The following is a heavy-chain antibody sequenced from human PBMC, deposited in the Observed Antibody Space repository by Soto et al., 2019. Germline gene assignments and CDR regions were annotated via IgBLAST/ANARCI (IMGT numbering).Heavy chain of an antibody. D-gene: IGHD6-19*01. Sequence: ASVKVSCKASGYTFTSYYMHWVRQAPGQGPEWMGIINPSGGSTSYAQKFQGRVTMTRDTSTSTVYMELSSLRSEDTAVYYCARDKAEVAGMNWFDPWGQGTLVTV. CDR1: GYTFTSYY. CDR3: ARDKAEVAGMNWFDP. CDR2: INPSGGST. J-gene: IGHJ5*02. V-gene: IGHV1-46*01.